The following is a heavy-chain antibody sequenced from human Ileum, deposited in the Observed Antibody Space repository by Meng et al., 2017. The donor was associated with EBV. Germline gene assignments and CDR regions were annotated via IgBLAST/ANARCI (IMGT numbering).Heavy chain of an antibody. D-gene: IGHD1-26*01. V-gene: IGHV4-61*08. J-gene: IGHJ4*02. Sequence: QVPYHRSGPGLVRPSETLSVTCTGSGASVTSSGYYWSWLRQSPGKGLEWLGYVNYNGDSTYNPSLKSRVTIFIDTSKKQFYLNLTSATAADTAIYYCARDLRVGGAFDYWGQGTLVTVSS. CDR1: GASVTSSGYY. CDR3: ARDLRVGGAFDY. CDR2: VNYNGDS.